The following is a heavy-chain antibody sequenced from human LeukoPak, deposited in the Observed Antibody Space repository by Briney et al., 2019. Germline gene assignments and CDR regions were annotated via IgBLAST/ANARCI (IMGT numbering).Heavy chain of an antibody. CDR3: ARDGLLERTSLYGITPFDY. Sequence: GGSLRLSCAASGFTFSNYWMHWVRQAPGKGLVWVSRINSDGSSTSYADSVKGRFTISRDNAKNTLYLQMNSLRAEDTAVYYCARDGLLERTSLYGITPFDYWGQGTLVTVSS. D-gene: IGHD1-14*01. J-gene: IGHJ4*02. CDR1: GFTFSNYW. CDR2: INSDGSST. V-gene: IGHV3-74*01.